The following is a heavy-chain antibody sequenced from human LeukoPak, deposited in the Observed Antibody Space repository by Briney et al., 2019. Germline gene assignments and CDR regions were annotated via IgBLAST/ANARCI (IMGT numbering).Heavy chain of an antibody. CDR2: IYYSGST. D-gene: IGHD4-23*01. J-gene: IGHJ4*02. V-gene: IGHV4-39*01. CDR3: ASHSGGNSEAFDY. CDR1: GGSISSSSYY. Sequence: SETLSLTCTVSGGSISSSSYYWGWIRLPPGKGLEWIGSIYYSGSTYYNPSLKSRVTISVDTSKNQFSLKLSSVTAADTAVYYCASHSGGNSEAFDYWGQGTLVTVSS.